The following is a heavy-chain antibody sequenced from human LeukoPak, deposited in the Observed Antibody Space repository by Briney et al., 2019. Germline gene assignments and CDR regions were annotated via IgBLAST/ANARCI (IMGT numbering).Heavy chain of an antibody. V-gene: IGHV4-39*01. CDR3: ARLGANIAAAGTVDY. CDR2: IYYSGST. D-gene: IGHD6-13*01. CDR1: GGYISSSSYY. Sequence: SETLSLTCTVSGGYISSSSYYWGWIRQPPGKGVEWIGSIYYSGSTYYNPSLKSRVTISVDTSKNQFSLKLSSVTAADTAVYYCARLGANIAAAGTVDYWGQGTLVTVSS. J-gene: IGHJ4*02.